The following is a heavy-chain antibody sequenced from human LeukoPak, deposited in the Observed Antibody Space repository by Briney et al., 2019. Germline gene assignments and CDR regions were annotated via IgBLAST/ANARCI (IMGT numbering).Heavy chain of an antibody. CDR3: ARAPGIVGKLAY. J-gene: IGHJ4*02. CDR1: GSTFIDYY. V-gene: IGHV1-2*02. D-gene: IGHD1-26*01. Sequence: ASVKVSCKTTGSTFIDYYIHWVRQAPGQGLELMGWINPNTGGTNYAQKFQGRVIMTRETSISTAYMDRSRLRSDDTAVYYCARAPGIVGKLAYWGQGTLVIVSS. CDR2: INPNTGGT.